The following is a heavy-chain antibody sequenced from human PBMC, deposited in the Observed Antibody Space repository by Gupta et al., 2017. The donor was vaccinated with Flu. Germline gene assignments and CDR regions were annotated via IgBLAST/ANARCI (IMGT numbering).Heavy chain of an antibody. Sequence: VRQVPGKGLEWVASLYPNGYSYYAESMEGRFTISRDTFENTLSLQVNSLRSDDTAFYYCARDKGRGWYYFDYWGQGTLVTVSS. CDR2: LYPNGYS. CDR3: ARDKGRGWYYFDY. J-gene: IGHJ4*02. V-gene: IGHV3-53*01. D-gene: IGHD6-19*01.